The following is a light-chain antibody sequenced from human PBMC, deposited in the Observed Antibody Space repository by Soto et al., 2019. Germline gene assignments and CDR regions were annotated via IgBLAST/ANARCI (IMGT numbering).Light chain of an antibody. V-gene: IGKV3-11*01. CDR1: QSVSSY. CDR3: QQRARWPLP. Sequence: VVLTQSPATLSVSPGESVTLSCRASQSVSSYVAWYQHKPCQAPRPLIYDTFQRANGVPYRFSGGVSGTDFPLTIISLEPEDFAVYYFQQRARWPLPFGQGTRLELK. J-gene: IGKJ5*01. CDR2: DTF.